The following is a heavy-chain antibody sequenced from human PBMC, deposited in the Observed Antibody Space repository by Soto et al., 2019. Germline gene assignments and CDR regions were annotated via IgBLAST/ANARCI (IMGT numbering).Heavy chain of an antibody. Sequence: GGSLRLSCAASGFTFSNYAMSWVRQAPGKGLEWVSAISSSGGSTYYADSVKGRFTISRDNSKNTLYLQMNSLRAEDTAVYYCANERDDYFDYWGQGTLVTVSS. CDR1: GFTFSNYA. CDR2: ISSSGGST. V-gene: IGHV3-23*01. J-gene: IGHJ4*02. CDR3: ANERDDYFDY.